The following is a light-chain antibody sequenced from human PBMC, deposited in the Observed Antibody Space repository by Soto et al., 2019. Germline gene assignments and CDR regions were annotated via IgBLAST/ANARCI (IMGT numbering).Light chain of an antibody. V-gene: IGLV2-23*02. CDR2: EVS. Sequence: QSALTQPASVNGSPGQSITISCTGTSSDVGSYNLVSWYQQHPGKAPKLMIYEVSKRPSGVSNRFSGSKSGNTASLTISGLQAEDEADYYCCSYAGSSTSYVFGTGTKVTVL. J-gene: IGLJ1*01. CDR1: SSDVGSYNL. CDR3: CSYAGSSTSYV.